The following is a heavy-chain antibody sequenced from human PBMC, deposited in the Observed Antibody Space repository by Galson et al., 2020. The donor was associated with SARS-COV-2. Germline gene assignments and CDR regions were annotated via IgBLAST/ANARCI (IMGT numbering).Heavy chain of an antibody. CDR1: GFTFSSYA. CDR2: ISYDGSNK. CDR3: ASSTVTTPNY. V-gene: IGHV3-30-3*01. Sequence: TGGSLRLSCAASGFTFSSYAMHWVRQAPGKGLEWVAVISYDGSNKYYADSVKGRFTISRDNSKNTLYLQMNSLRAEDTAVYYCASSTVTTPNYWGQGPLVTVSS. D-gene: IGHD4-17*01. J-gene: IGHJ4*02.